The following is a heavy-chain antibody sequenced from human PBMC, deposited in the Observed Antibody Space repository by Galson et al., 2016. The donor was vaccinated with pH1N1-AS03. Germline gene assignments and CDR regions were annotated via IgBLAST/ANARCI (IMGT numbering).Heavy chain of an antibody. D-gene: IGHD3-22*01. CDR1: GGTFSNYD. CDR3: ARDRHYDSSGRFYYESEH. J-gene: IGHJ4*02. V-gene: IGHV1-69*13. CDR2: IHPIYGKP. Sequence: SVKVSCKASGGTFSNYDISWMRQAPGQGLEWMGRIHPIYGKPSYAQKFQGRLTITPDDSTSTAYMELSSLTSEDTALYYCARDRHYDSSGRFYYESEHWGQGTLVSVSS.